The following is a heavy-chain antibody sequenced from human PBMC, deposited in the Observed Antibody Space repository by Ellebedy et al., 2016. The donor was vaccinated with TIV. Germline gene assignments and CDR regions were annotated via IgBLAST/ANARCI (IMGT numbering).Heavy chain of an antibody. J-gene: IGHJ4*02. CDR3: AGRGTAGTGFTY. D-gene: IGHD3/OR15-3a*01. V-gene: IGHV6-1*01. CDR2: TYYRSKWNT. Sequence: SQTLSLTCAISGDSVSRNSVAWNWIRQSTSRGLEWLGRTYYRSKWNTDYAVSVNSRITITADTSKNHISLQLNSVTPEDTAMYYCAGRGTAGTGFTYWGQGTLVTVSS. CDR1: GDSVSRNSVA.